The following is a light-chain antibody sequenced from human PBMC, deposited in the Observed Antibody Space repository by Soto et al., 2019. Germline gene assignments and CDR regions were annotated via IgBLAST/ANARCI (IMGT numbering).Light chain of an antibody. J-gene: IGKJ2*01. Sequence: DIVMTQSPDSLAVSLGERATINCKSSQSILYSSNNKNYLAWYQQKAGQPPTLLFYWASSRQSVVPDRFSGSGSDTDFTRTISSLQAEDVAIYYGHQHYEAPFTFGQGTKVELK. CDR1: QSILYSSNNKNY. CDR3: HQHYEAPFT. CDR2: WAS. V-gene: IGKV4-1*01.